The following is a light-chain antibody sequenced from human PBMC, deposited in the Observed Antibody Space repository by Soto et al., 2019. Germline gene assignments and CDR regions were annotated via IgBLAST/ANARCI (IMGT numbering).Light chain of an antibody. Sequence: SYELTQPPSVSVAPGKTATITCGGNNIGSKSVHWYQQKPGQAPVLVIYYDSDRPSGIPEQFSGSNSGNTATLTISRVEAGDEADYYCQVWDSTSDQYVFGNGTKVTVL. CDR1: NIGSKS. CDR3: QVWDSTSDQYV. J-gene: IGLJ1*01. V-gene: IGLV3-21*04. CDR2: YDS.